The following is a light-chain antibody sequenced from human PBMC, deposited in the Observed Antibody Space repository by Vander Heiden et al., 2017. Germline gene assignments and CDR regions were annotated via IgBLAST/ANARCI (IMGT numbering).Light chain of an antibody. CDR3: QSADSSGTYWV. V-gene: IGLV3-25*03. CDR1: ALPNQY. CDR2: KDS. J-gene: IGLJ3*02. Sequence: SYELTQPPPVPVSPGQTARTTCSGDALPNQYAYWYQQKPGQAPVLVIYKDSERPSGIPERFSGSSSGTTVTLTISGVQAEDEADYYCQSADSSGTYWVFGGGTKLTVL.